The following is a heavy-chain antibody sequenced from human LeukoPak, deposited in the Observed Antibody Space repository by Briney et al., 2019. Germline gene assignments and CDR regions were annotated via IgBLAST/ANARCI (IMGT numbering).Heavy chain of an antibody. CDR3: VVTQKWLAFDY. V-gene: IGHV4-59*08. CDR2: WRYDGSP. J-gene: IGHJ4*02. D-gene: IGHD6-19*01. CDR1: GGSISGRY. Sequence: SETLSLTCAVSGGSISGRYWSWIRQPPGKGLEWIANWRYDGSPNYTPSPDSRATISLDTSKNQFSFRLTSVTAAYSAVYYCVVTQKWLAFDYWGQGILVTVSS.